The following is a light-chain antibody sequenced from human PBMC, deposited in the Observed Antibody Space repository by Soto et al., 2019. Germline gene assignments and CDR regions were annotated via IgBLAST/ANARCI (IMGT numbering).Light chain of an antibody. CDR2: DAS. CDR1: QSIRRY. CDR3: QQRGTWPRVT. J-gene: IGKJ4*01. Sequence: EIVLTQSPATLSLSPGETATLSFSASQSIRRYLAWYQHKPGQAPRLLIYDASIRATGIPARFRGGGPETDFTLTISSLAPEDFAIYYCQQRGTWPRVTFGGGTKVDIK. V-gene: IGKV3-11*01.